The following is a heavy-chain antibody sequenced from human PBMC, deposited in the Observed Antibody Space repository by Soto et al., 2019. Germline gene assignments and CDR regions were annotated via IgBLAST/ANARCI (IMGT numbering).Heavy chain of an antibody. Sequence: RGESLKISCKGSGYSFTSYWIGWVRQMPGKGLEWMGIIYPGDSDTRYSPSFQGQVTISADKSISTAYLQWSSLKASDTAMYYCARYQGSGDGYNWRPDAFDIWGQGTMVTVSS. J-gene: IGHJ3*02. CDR1: GYSFTSYW. V-gene: IGHV5-51*01. D-gene: IGHD5-12*01. CDR3: ARYQGSGDGYNWRPDAFDI. CDR2: IYPGDSDT.